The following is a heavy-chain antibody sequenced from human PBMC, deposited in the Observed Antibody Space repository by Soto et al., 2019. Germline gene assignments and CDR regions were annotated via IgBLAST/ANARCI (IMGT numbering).Heavy chain of an antibody. V-gene: IGHV5-10-1*01. CDR3: ARDYYYGSGSYLTYNSYGMDV. CDR1: GYSFTSYW. J-gene: IGHJ6*02. Sequence: GESLKISCKGSGYSFTSYWISWVRQMPGKGLEWMGRIDPTDSYPNYSPSFQGHVTISADKSISTAYLQWSSLKAPDTAMYYCARDYYYGSGSYLTYNSYGMDVWGQGTTVTVSS. D-gene: IGHD3-10*01. CDR2: IDPTDSYP.